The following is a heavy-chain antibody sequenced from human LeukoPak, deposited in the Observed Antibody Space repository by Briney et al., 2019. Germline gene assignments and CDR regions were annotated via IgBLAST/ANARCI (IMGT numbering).Heavy chain of an antibody. V-gene: IGHV2-5*01. CDR2: IYWNDDK. J-gene: IGHJ4*02. CDR3: ALRTTVTSFDY. Sequence: VSGPTLVNPPQTLTLTCTLSGFSLSTSGTVVGWIRQPPGKALEWLAFIYWNDDKRYSPSLKSRLTITKDTSKNQGALTMTNMDPVDTATYYCALRTTVTSFDYWGQGILVTVSS. D-gene: IGHD4-17*01. CDR1: GFSLSTSGTV.